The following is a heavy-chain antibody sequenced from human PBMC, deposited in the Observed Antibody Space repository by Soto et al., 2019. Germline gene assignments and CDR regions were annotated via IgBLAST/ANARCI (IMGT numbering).Heavy chain of an antibody. D-gene: IGHD3-9*01. Sequence: VDLSCKVSGYTFTSYGISWVRQAPGQGLEWMGWISAYSGNTNYAQKLQGRVTMTTDTSTSTAYMELRSLRSDDTAVYYCARNSPNILTGYYDPWGQGTLVTVSS. J-gene: IGHJ5*02. CDR1: GYTFTSYG. CDR3: ARNSPNILTGYYDP. CDR2: ISAYSGNT. V-gene: IGHV1-18*01.